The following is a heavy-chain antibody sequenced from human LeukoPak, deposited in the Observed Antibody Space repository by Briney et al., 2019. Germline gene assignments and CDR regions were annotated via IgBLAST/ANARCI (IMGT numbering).Heavy chain of an antibody. V-gene: IGHV4-59*12. J-gene: IGHJ5*02. CDR1: GGSISSYY. CDR3: ARTYSSSFWFDP. CDR2: IYYSGST. D-gene: IGHD6-13*01. Sequence: SETLSLTCTVSGGSISSYYWSWIRQPPGKGLEWIGYIYYSGSTYYNPSLKSRVTISVDTSKNQFSLKLSSVTAADTAVYYCARTYSSSFWFDPWGQGTLVTVSS.